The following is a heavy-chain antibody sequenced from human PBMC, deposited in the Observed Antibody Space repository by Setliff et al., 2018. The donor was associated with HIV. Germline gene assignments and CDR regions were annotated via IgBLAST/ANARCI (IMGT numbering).Heavy chain of an antibody. V-gene: IGHV4-59*11. D-gene: IGHD2-21*02. CDR2: ISHSGNT. Sequence: SETLSLTCTVSGDSINTHYWSWIRQPPGKGLEWIGCISHSGNTNFNPSLNSRVTISVDTSKNQFSLKLSSVTAADTALYYCARSDSYCAGDCYGVDGVDAFDIWGQGTMVTVS. J-gene: IGHJ3*02. CDR1: GDSINTHY. CDR3: ARSDSYCAGDCYGVDGVDAFDI.